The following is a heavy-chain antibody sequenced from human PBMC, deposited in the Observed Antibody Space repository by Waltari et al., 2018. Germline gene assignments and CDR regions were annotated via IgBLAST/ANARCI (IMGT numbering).Heavy chain of an antibody. CDR1: GGSISGFY. CDR3: ARGGGGDWEWFDP. CDR2: IYYTGST. V-gene: IGHV4-59*01. D-gene: IGHD2-21*02. Sequence: QVQLQESGPSLLKPSETLSLICTVSGGSISGFYWSWVRQPPGKGLDWLGYIYYTGSTKFNPSLKIRVTMSVDTSKNQFSLKLSSVTAADTAFYYCARGGGGDWEWFDPWGQGTLVTVSS. J-gene: IGHJ5*02.